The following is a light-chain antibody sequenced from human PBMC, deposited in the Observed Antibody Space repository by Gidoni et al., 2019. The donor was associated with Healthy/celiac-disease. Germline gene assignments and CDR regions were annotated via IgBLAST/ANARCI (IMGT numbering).Light chain of an antibody. CDR3: QQSYSSSPLT. V-gene: IGKV1-39*01. Sequence: IQMTQSPSSLSASVGDRVTITCRASQSISSYLNWYQQKPGKAPKLLIYAASSLQSRVPSRFSGSGSGTDFTLTISSLQPEDFATYYCQQSYSSSPLTFGGGTKVEIK. CDR2: AAS. J-gene: IGKJ4*01. CDR1: QSISSY.